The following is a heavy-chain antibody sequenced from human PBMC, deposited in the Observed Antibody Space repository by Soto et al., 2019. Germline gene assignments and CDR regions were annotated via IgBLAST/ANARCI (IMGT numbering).Heavy chain of an antibody. J-gene: IGHJ4*01. V-gene: IGHV4-31*03. CDR3: ASFDRWEVPFEY. Sequence: PSETLSLTCTVSGGSISSGGYYWNWIRQLPGKGLEWIGYIYYSGSTYYNPSLKSRITISVDTSKNQFSLEVTSVTAADTAVYYFASFDRWEVPFEYCGHGTQVTVSS. CDR2: IYYSGST. D-gene: IGHD1-26*01. CDR1: GGSISSGGYY.